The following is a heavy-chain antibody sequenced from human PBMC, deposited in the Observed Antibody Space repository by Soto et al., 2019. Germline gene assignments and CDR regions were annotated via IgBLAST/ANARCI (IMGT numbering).Heavy chain of an antibody. D-gene: IGHD3-22*01. Sequence: GGSLRLSCAASGFNFSFYSMNWVRQAPGKGLEWVSSISSSSSYIYYADSVKGRFTISRDNAKNSLYLQMNSLRAEDTAVYYCARVSSGYNIALDYWGQGTLVTVPS. CDR1: GFNFSFYS. CDR2: ISSSSSYI. V-gene: IGHV3-21*01. J-gene: IGHJ4*02. CDR3: ARVSSGYNIALDY.